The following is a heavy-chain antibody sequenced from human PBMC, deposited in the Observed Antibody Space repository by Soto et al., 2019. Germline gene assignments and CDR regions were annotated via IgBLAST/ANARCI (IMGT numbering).Heavy chain of an antibody. D-gene: IGHD2-2*01. CDR1: GYTFTSYG. V-gene: IGHV1-18*01. CDR3: ARALSVVFPASTKNYYYMDV. CDR2: ISAYNGNT. J-gene: IGHJ6*03. Sequence: ASVKVSCKASGYTFTSYGISWVRQAPGQGLEWMGWISAYNGNTNYAQKLQGRVTMTTDTSTSTAYMELRSLRSDDTAVYYCARALSVVFPASTKNYYYMDVSGKGTTVTVSS.